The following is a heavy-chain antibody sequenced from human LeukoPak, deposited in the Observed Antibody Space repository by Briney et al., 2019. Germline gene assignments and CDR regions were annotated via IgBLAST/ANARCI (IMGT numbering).Heavy chain of an antibody. V-gene: IGHV3-48*03. CDR1: GFTFSSYE. CDR2: ISSSGRTI. Sequence: GGSLRLSCAASGFTFSSYEMNWVRQAPGKGLEWVSYISSSGRTIYYADSVKGRFTISRDNAKNSLYLQMNSLRAEDTAVYYCAREGGPGAFDYWGQGTLVTVSS. J-gene: IGHJ4*02. D-gene: IGHD2-15*01. CDR3: AREGGPGAFDY.